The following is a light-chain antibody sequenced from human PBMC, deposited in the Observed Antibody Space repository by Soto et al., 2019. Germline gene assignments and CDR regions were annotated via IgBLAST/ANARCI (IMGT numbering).Light chain of an antibody. V-gene: IGLV2-14*01. CDR1: SSDVGGYNY. J-gene: IGLJ3*02. CDR2: DVS. Sequence: QSALTQPASVSGSPGQSITISCTGTSSDVGGYNYVSWYQQHTGKAPKLMIYDVSNRPSGVSNRFSGSKSGNTASLTISGLQAEDEADYYCSSYTSSSLKVFGGGTQLTVL. CDR3: SSYTSSSLKV.